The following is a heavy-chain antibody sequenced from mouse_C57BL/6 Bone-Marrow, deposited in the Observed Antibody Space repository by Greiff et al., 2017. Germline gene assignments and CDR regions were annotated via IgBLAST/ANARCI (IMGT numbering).Heavy chain of an antibody. CDR1: GFNINDYY. J-gene: IGHJ3*01. D-gene: IGHD1-1*01. CDR3: ARKGGYYGFFAY. Sequence: VQLQQSGAELVKPGASVKLSCTASGFNINDYYMHWVKQRTEQGLEWIGRIDPEDGETKYTPKFPGKATITADTSSNTAYLQLSSLTSEDTAVYYCARKGGYYGFFAYWGQGTLVTVSA. CDR2: IDPEDGET. V-gene: IGHV14-2*01.